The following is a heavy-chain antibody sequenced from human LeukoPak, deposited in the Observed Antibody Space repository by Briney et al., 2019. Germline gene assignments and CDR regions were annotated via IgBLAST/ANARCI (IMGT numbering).Heavy chain of an antibody. D-gene: IGHD2-15*01. J-gene: IGHJ4*02. CDR3: ARVPRYCSGGSCFDY. CDR1: GGSISSSSYY. V-gene: IGHV4-39*07. CDR2: IYYSGST. Sequence: SETLSLTCTVSGGSISSSSYYWGWIRQPPGKGLEWIGGIYYSGSTYYNPSLKSRVTISVDTSKNQFYLKLSSVTAADTAVYYCARVPRYCSGGSCFDYWGQGTLVTVSS.